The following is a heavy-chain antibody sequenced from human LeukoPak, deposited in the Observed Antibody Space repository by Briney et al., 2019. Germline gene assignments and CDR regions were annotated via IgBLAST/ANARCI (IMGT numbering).Heavy chain of an antibody. J-gene: IGHJ5*02. CDR3: ARVDV. CDR1: GGSFSGYY. V-gene: IGHV4-34*01. Sequence: SETLSLTCAVYGGSFSGYYWIWIRQPPGKGLEWIGEINHSGSTNYNPSLKSRVTISVDTSKNQFSLKLSSVTAADTAVYYCARVDVWGQGTLVTVSS. CDR2: INHSGST.